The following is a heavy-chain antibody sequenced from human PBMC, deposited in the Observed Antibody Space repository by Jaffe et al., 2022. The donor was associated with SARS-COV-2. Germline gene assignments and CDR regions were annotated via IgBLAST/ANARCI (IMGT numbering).Heavy chain of an antibody. CDR2: LDPSDSYT. Sequence: EVQLLQSGAEVKKPGESLRISCKGSGYTFTNYWISWVRQMPGKGLEWMGRLDPSDSYTNYSPSFRGHVTISADKSISTAFLQWSGLKASDTAVYYCVTWRSGDWEDYWGQGTLVTVSS. J-gene: IGHJ4*02. CDR1: GYTFTNYW. CDR3: VTWRSGDWEDY. V-gene: IGHV5-10-1*03. D-gene: IGHD2-21*02.